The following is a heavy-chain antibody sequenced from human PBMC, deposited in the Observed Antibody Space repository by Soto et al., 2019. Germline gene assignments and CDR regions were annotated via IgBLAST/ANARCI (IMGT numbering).Heavy chain of an antibody. J-gene: IGHJ4*02. CDR3: ARDPSYCSGGSCYVDYFDY. D-gene: IGHD2-15*01. Sequence: ASVKVSCKASGYTFTSYAMHWVRQAPGQRLEWMGWINAGNGNTKYSQKFQGRVTITRDTSTSTAYMELSSLRSEDTAVYYCARDPSYCSGGSCYVDYFDYWGQGTLVTVSS. V-gene: IGHV1-3*01. CDR1: GYTFTSYA. CDR2: INAGNGNT.